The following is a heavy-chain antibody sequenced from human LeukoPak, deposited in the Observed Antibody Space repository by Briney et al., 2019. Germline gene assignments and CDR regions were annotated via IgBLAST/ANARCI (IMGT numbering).Heavy chain of an antibody. Sequence: ASVKVSCKASGYTFTSYGISWVRQAPGQGLEWMGWISAYNGNTNYAQKLQGRVTMTTDISTSTAYMELRSLRSDDTAVYYFARTYGSGSQWWFDPWGQGTLVTVSS. V-gene: IGHV1-18*01. CDR1: GYTFTSYG. D-gene: IGHD3-10*01. J-gene: IGHJ5*02. CDR2: ISAYNGNT. CDR3: ARTYGSGSQWWFDP.